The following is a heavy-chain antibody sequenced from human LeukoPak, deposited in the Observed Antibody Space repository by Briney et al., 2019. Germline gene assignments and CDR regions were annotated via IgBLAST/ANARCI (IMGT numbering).Heavy chain of an antibody. D-gene: IGHD3-22*01. CDR2: ISSSSDTI. CDR1: GFAFSNSN. J-gene: IGHJ4*02. V-gene: IGHV3-48*01. CDR3: ARDAYYYDSSAYSTSVHYFDY. Sequence: GGSLRLSCAASGFAFSNSNMNWVRQAPGKGLEWVSYISSSSDTIYYADSVKGRFTISRDNAKNSLYVQVNSLRAEDTAVYYCARDAYYYDSSAYSTSVHYFDYWGQGTLVTVSS.